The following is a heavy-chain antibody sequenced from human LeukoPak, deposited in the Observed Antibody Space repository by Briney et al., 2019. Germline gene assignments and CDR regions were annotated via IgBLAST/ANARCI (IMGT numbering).Heavy chain of an antibody. J-gene: IGHJ6*03. D-gene: IGHD6-6*01. Sequence: PGGSLRLSCAASGFTFSSYGMHWVRQAPGKGLEWVAFIRYDGSNKYYADSVKGRFTISRDNSKNTLCLQMNSLRAEDTAVYYCAKDRLEYSSSGYYYMDVWGKGATVTVSS. CDR1: GFTFSSYG. CDR2: IRYDGSNK. V-gene: IGHV3-30*02. CDR3: AKDRLEYSSSGYYYMDV.